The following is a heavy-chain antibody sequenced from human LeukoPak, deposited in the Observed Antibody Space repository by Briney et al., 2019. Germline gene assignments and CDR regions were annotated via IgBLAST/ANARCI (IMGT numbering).Heavy chain of an antibody. Sequence: GGSLRLSCAASRFTFDDYAMHWVRQAPGKGLEWVSGISWNSGSIGYADSVKGRFTISRDNAKNSLYLQMNSLRAEDTALYYCARVANYYYYYYMDVWGKGTTVTISS. CDR2: ISWNSGSI. CDR3: ARVANYYYYYYMDV. J-gene: IGHJ6*03. CDR1: RFTFDDYA. V-gene: IGHV3-9*01.